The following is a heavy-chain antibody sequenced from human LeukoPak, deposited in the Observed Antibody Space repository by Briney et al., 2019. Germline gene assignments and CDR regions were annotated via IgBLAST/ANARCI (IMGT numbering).Heavy chain of an antibody. D-gene: IGHD2-15*01. V-gene: IGHV4-39*07. Sequence: SETLSLTCTVSGGSISSSSYYWGWIRQPPGKGLEWIGTIYYSGSSYYNSSLKSRVTISVDTSNNHFSLKLSSVTAADTAVYYCARDSHQYCSGGSCYSGGWFDPWGQGTLVTVSS. CDR2: IYYSGSS. J-gene: IGHJ5*02. CDR1: GGSISSSSYY. CDR3: ARDSHQYCSGGSCYSGGWFDP.